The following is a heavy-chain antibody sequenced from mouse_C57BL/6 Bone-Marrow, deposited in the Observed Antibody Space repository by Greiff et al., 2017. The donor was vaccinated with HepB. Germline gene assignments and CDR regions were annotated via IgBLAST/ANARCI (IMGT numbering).Heavy chain of an antibody. D-gene: IGHD1-1*01. CDR1: GYTFTSYG. V-gene: IGHV1-81*01. CDR3: ARGDYYYGSRAWFAY. J-gene: IGHJ3*01. Sequence: VKLMESGAELARPGASVKLSCKASGYTFTSYGISWVKQRTGQGLEWIGEIYPRSGNTYYNEKFKGKATLTADKSSSTAYMELRRRTSEDSAVYFCARGDYYYGSRAWFAYWGQGTLVTVSA. CDR2: IYPRSGNT.